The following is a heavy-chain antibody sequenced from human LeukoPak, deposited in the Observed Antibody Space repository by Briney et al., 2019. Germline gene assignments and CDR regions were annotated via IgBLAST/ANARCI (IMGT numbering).Heavy chain of an antibody. CDR1: GFRFSGYG. J-gene: IGHJ5*02. CDR3: ARSYCSGGSCYSENWFDP. Sequence: PGGSLRLSCAASGFRFSGYGMSWVRQAPGKGLEWVSSISAGSGSTDYADSVKGRFTISRDDSKNTLYLQMNSLRAEDTAVYYRARSYCSGGSCYSENWFDPWGQGTLVTVSS. V-gene: IGHV3-23*01. CDR2: ISAGSGST. D-gene: IGHD2-15*01.